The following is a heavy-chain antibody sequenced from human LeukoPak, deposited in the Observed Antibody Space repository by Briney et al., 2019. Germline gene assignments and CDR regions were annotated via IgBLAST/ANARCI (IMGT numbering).Heavy chain of an antibody. D-gene: IGHD5-24*01. Sequence: ASVKVSCKASGYTFTTYYMHWVRQAPGQGLQRMGIINPSGGSTSYAQKFQGRVTMTRDTSTSTVYMELSSLRSDDTAIYYCARSVKMPTIVHWGQGTLVTVSS. CDR1: GYTFTTYY. J-gene: IGHJ4*02. CDR3: ARSVKMPTIVH. V-gene: IGHV1-46*03. CDR2: INPSGGST.